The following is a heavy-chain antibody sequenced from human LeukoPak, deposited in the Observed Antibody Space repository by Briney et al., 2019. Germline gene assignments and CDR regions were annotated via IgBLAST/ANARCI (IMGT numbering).Heavy chain of an antibody. CDR2: IIPIFGTA. CDR1: GGTFSSYA. J-gene: IGHJ4*02. D-gene: IGHD3-22*01. V-gene: IGHV1-69*05. CDR3: ARDLGLNYYDSSGYRQMVGGRFDY. Sequence: SVKVSCKASGGTFSSYAISWVRQAPGQGLEWMGGIIPIFGTAYYAQKFQGRVTITTDESTSTAYVELSSLRSEDTAVYYCARDLGLNYYDSSGYRQMVGGRFDYWGQGTLATVSS.